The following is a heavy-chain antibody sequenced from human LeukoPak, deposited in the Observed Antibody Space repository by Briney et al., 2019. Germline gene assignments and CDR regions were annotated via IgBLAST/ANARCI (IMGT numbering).Heavy chain of an antibody. J-gene: IGHJ4*02. CDR1: GYSSTNYG. D-gene: IGHD3-22*01. V-gene: IGHV1-69*06. CDR2: IIPIFGTA. Sequence: ASVKVSCKASGYSSTNYGISWVRQAPGQGLEWMGGIIPIFGTANYAQKFQGRVTITADKSTSTAYMELSSLRSEDTAVYYCAKSSDSSGYYYSGDYWGQGTLVTVSS. CDR3: AKSSDSSGYYYSGDY.